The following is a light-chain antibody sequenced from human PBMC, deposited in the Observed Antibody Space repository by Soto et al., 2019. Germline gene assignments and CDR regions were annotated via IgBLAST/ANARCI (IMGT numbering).Light chain of an antibody. CDR3: QSRSNWPRT. V-gene: IGKV3-11*01. Sequence: EIVLTQSPATLSLSPGERATLSCRASQSVSSYLAWYQQKPGQAPRLLIYDVSNRATGIPARFSGSGSGTDFTLTISSLEPEDFAVYYWQSRSNWPRTFGQGTKVEIK. J-gene: IGKJ1*01. CDR1: QSVSSY. CDR2: DVS.